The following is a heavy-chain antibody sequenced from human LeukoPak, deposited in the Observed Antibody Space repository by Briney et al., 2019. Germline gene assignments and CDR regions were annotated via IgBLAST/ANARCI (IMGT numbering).Heavy chain of an antibody. CDR1: GGSISSYY. D-gene: IGHD3-22*01. Sequence: SETLSLTCTVSGGSISSYYWSWIRQPAGKGLEWIGRIYSSGSTNYNPSLKSRVTMSVHTSKNQFSLKLSSVTAADTAVYYCARVSGRYYDSSGYPDFDYWGQGTLVTVSS. CDR3: ARVSGRYYDSSGYPDFDY. CDR2: IYSSGST. V-gene: IGHV4-4*07. J-gene: IGHJ4*02.